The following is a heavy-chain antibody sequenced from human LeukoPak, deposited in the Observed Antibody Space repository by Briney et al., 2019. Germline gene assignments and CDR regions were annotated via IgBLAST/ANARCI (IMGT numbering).Heavy chain of an antibody. V-gene: IGHV4-61*08. CDR3: ARTYSSSSWFDY. CDR1: GGSISSGGYY. Sequence: SETLSLTCTVSGGSISSGGYYWSWIRQPPGKGLEWIGYIYTSGTTNYNPSLKSRVTISVDTSKNQFSLKLSSVTAADTAVYYCARTYSSSSWFDYWGQGTLVTVSS. CDR2: IYTSGTT. D-gene: IGHD6-6*01. J-gene: IGHJ4*02.